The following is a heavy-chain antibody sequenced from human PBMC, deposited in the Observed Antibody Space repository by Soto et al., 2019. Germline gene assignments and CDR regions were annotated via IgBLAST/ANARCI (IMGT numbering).Heavy chain of an antibody. CDR3: ARGTSPYGSGSYYYYYYGMDV. CDR2: IYYSGST. Sequence: SETLSLTCTVSGGSISSYYWSWIRQPPGKGLEWIGYIYYSGSTNYNPSLKSRVTISVDTSKNQFSRKLSSVTAADTAVYYCARGTSPYGSGSYYYYYYGMDVWGQGTTVNVSS. D-gene: IGHD3-10*01. J-gene: IGHJ6*02. V-gene: IGHV4-59*01. CDR1: GGSISSYY.